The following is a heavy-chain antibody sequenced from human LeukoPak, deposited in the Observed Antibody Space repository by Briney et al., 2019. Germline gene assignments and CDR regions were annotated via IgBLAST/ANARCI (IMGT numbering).Heavy chain of an antibody. D-gene: IGHD3-10*02. J-gene: IGHJ4*02. V-gene: IGHV3-30*02. CDR2: IRYSETET. Sequence: GGSLRLSCATSRFIFTSYDMHWFRQAPGKGLEWVAFIRYSETETYYADSVKGRFTISRDNSKDTPYLQMNSLRAEDTAVYYCAKTPPRYYVKGSYPDYWGQGTLVIVSS. CDR3: AKTPPRYYVKGSYPDY. CDR1: RFIFTSYD.